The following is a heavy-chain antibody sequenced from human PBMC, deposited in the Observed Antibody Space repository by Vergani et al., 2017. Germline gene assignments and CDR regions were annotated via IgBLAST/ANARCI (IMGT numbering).Heavy chain of an antibody. V-gene: IGHV3-23*02. CDR3: ARGFEYSGYDFGLDY. D-gene: IGHD5-12*01. CDR1: GFTFSSYA. J-gene: IGHJ4*02. Sequence: EVQLLESGGGLVQPGGSLRLSCAASGFTFSSYAMSWVRQAPGKGLEWVSAISGSGGSTYYNPSLKSRVTISVDTSKNQFSLKLSSVTAADTAVYYCARGFEYSGYDFGLDYWGQGTLVTVSS. CDR2: ISGSGGST.